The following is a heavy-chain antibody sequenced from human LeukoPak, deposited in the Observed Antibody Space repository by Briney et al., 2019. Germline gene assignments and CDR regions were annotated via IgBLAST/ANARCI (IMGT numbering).Heavy chain of an antibody. V-gene: IGHV3-23*01. CDR3: AKRGPGYDKSTYPPHYFDY. CDR2: ISVSGGRT. J-gene: IGHJ4*02. D-gene: IGHD3-22*01. Sequence: HPGGSLRLSCVASGSTFNTYAMSWVRQAPGKGLEWVSGISVSGGRTDYADSVKGRFTISRDNSKNTLYLQMNSLRAEDTAVYYCAKRGPGYDKSTYPPHYFDYWGQGTLVTVSS. CDR1: GSTFNTYA.